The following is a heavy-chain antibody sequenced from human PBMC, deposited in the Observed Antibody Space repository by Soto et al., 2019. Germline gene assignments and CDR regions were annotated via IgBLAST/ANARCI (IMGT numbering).Heavy chain of an antibody. D-gene: IGHD3-9*01. CDR1: GYTFTSYA. CDR3: ARGYFPPDNWFDP. J-gene: IGHJ5*02. CDR2: INAGNGNT. V-gene: IGHV1-3*01. Sequence: GASVNVSCKASGYTFTSYAMHWVRQAPGQRLEWMGWINAGNGNTKYSQKFQGRVTITRDTSASTAYMELSSLRSEDTAVYYCARGYFPPDNWFDPWGQGTLVTVSS.